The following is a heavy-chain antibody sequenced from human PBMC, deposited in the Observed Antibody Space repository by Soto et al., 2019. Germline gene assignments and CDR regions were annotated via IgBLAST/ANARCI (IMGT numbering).Heavy chain of an antibody. CDR1: GFTFSNYG. CDR2: FSYDGSYK. V-gene: IGHV3-30*12. CDR3: AREVDRALVGSPHYFDY. Sequence: PGRSLRLSCAASGFTFSNYGMHWVRQVPGKGLEWVADFSYDGSYKFYADSVKGRFTLSRDNSKNTMYLQMNSLRAEDTAVYYCAREVDRALVGSPHYFDYWGQGTLVTVSS. J-gene: IGHJ4*01. D-gene: IGHD5-18*01.